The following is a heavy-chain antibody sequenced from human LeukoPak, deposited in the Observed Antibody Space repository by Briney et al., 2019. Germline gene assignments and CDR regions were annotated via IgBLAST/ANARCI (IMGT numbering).Heavy chain of an antibody. D-gene: IGHD1-14*01. V-gene: IGHV4-30-2*01. CDR1: GGSISSGGYS. Sequence: SSQTLSLTCAVSGGSISSGGYSWSWIRQPPGKGLEWIGYTYHSGSTYYNPSLKSRVTISVDRSKNQFSLKLSSVTAADTAVYYCARGNNITGMDVWGQGTTVTVSS. J-gene: IGHJ6*02. CDR2: TYHSGST. CDR3: ARGNNITGMDV.